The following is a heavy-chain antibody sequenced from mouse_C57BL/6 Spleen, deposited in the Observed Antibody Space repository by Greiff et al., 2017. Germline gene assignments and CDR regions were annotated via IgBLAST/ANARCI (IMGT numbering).Heavy chain of an antibody. V-gene: IGHV1-54*01. CDR2: INPGSGGT. Sequence: QVQLQQSGAELVRPGTSVKVSCKASGYAFTNYLIEWVKQRPGQGLEWIGVINPGSGGTNYNEKFKGKATLTADKSSSTAYMQLSSLTSEDSAVYFCARGYLGRFAYWGQVTLVTVSA. D-gene: IGHD2-2*01. CDR3: ARGYLGRFAY. CDR1: GYAFTNYL. J-gene: IGHJ3*01.